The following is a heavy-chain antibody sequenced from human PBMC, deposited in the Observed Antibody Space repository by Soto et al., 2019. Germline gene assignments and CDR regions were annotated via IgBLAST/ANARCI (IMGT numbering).Heavy chain of an antibody. J-gene: IGHJ4*02. CDR3: ARGSMTVTTSNY. CDR1: GYTFTSYD. D-gene: IGHD4-17*01. CDR2: MNPNSGNT. V-gene: IGHV1-8*01. Sequence: ASVKVSCKASGYTFTSYDINWVRQATGQGLEWMGWMNPNSGNTGYAQKFQGRVTMTRNTSISTAYMELNSLGSEDTAVYYCARGSMTVTTSNYWGQGTLVTVSS.